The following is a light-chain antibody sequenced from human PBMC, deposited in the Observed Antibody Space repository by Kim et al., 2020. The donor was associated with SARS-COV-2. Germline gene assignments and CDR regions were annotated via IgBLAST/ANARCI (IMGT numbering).Light chain of an antibody. CDR2: DVT. CDR1: SMDFGSYNY. CDR3: CSYAGTNTVI. J-gene: IGLJ2*01. Sequence: GQSLTISCTRNSMDFGSYNYVSLYQQHPDNPPQVLIYDVTKRPSGVPNRFSGSKSGNTASLTISGLQAEDEADYYCCSYAGTNTVIFGAGTQLTVL. V-gene: IGLV2-11*01.